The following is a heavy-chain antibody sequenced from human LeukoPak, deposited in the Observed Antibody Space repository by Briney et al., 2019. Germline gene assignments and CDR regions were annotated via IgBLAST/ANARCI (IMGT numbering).Heavy chain of an antibody. V-gene: IGHV1-18*01. CDR2: ISVYNGNT. J-gene: IGHJ4*02. Sequence: ASVKVSCKASGYSFTTYGISWLRQAPGHGLEWIAWISVYNGNTNYADKVRGRVLVTTDISATTAYLELKSLRHDDTGVYYCAKMDSDSSGFFSNWGQGTPVTVSS. D-gene: IGHD3-22*01. CDR1: GYSFTTYG. CDR3: AKMDSDSSGFFSN.